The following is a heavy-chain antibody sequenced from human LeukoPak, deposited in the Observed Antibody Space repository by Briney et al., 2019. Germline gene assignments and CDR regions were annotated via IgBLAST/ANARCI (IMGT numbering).Heavy chain of an antibody. CDR2: IKQDGSEK. CDR1: GFTFDDYA. CDR3: ARGAPPYYYYGKDV. J-gene: IGHJ6*02. V-gene: IGHV3-7*03. D-gene: IGHD1-26*01. Sequence: PGRSLRLSCAASGFTFDDYAMHWVRQAPGKGLEWVANIKQDGSEKYYVDSVKGRFTISRDNAKNSLYLQMNSLRAEDTAVYYCARGAPPYYYYGKDVWGQGTTVTVSS.